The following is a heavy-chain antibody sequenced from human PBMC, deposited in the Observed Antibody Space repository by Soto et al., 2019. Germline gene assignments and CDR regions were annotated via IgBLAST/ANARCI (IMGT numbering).Heavy chain of an antibody. Sequence: EMQLVESGGGLVNPGGSLRLSCAASGLIVNNNYMNWVRQAPGKGLEWVSVIQSGNSACYADFVMGRFTISRHTSKNMVYLQMNSLRAEDTGIYYCARDPGYCSGGVCYRYMDVWGKGTTVTVSS. CDR2: IQSGNSA. D-gene: IGHD2-8*02. CDR1: GLIVNNNY. J-gene: IGHJ6*03. CDR3: ARDPGYCSGGVCYRYMDV. V-gene: IGHV3-53*04.